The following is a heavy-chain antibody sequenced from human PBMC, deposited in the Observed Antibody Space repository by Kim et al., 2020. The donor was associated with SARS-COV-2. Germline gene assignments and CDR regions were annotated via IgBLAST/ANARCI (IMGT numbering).Heavy chain of an antibody. V-gene: IGHV1-69*13. CDR3: ASPYYYDSSGYPPRFDY. Sequence: SVKVSCKASGGTFSSYAISWVRQAPGQGLEWMGGIIPIFGTANYAQKFQGRVTITADESTSTAYMELSSLRSEDTAVYYCASPYYYDSSGYPPRFDYWGQGTLVTVSS. CDR2: IIPIFGTA. J-gene: IGHJ4*02. CDR1: GGTFSSYA. D-gene: IGHD3-22*01.